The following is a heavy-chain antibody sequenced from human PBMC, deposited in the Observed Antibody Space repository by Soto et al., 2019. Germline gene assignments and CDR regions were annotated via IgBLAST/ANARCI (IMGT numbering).Heavy chain of an antibody. Sequence: SETLSLTCTVSGGSISSYYWSWIRQPPGKGLEWIGYIYYSGSTNYNPSLKSRVTISVDTSKNQFSLKLSSVTAADTAVYYCASGVSRYYVFWSGYYTPAAFDRWGQGTIVTV. CDR1: GGSISSYY. V-gene: IGHV4-59*01. J-gene: IGHJ3*02. D-gene: IGHD3-3*01. CDR2: IYYSGST. CDR3: ASGVSRYYVFWSGYYTPAAFDR.